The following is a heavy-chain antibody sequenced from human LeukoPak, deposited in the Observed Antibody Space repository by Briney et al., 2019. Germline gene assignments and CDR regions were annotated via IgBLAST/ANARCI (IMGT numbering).Heavy chain of an antibody. J-gene: IGHJ4*02. CDR3: ARRSGSFQGDYNFDY. Sequence: GESLKISCTCSGYSFTNYWIAWVRQMPGKGLEWMGIIYPGDSDTRYSPSFQGQVTISADKSISTAYLQWSSLKASDTAMYYCARRSGSFQGDYNFDYWGQGTLVTVSS. D-gene: IGHD1-26*01. CDR2: IYPGDSDT. V-gene: IGHV5-51*01. CDR1: GYSFTNYW.